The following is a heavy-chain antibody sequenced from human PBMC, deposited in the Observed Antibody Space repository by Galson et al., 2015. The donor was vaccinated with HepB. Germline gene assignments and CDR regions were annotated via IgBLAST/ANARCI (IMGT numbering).Heavy chain of an antibody. CDR2: ISGSGDKT. V-gene: IGHV3-23*01. J-gene: IGHJ4*02. CDR1: GFTFSNYA. Sequence: SLRLSCAASGFTFSNYAMSWVRQAPGKGLEWVSVISGSGDKTYYADSVKGWFTISRDNSKSTLYLQMNSLRAEDTALYYCAKSLVAISSAPGDYWGQGTLVTVSS. D-gene: IGHD2-2*01. CDR3: AKSLVAISSAPGDY.